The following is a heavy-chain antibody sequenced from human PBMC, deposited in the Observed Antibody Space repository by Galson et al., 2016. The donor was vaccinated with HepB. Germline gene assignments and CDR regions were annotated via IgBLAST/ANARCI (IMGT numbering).Heavy chain of an antibody. D-gene: IGHD2-15*01. CDR3: ARVSAAQFDY. CDR1: GYTFTNYA. J-gene: IGHJ4*02. V-gene: IGHV1-69*13. CDR2: VIPFFGTS. Sequence: SVKVSCKASGYTFTNYAISWVRQAPGQGLEWMGGVIPFFGTSDYAQNFQGRVTITADESTSTAYMELSSLRSEDTAVYYCARVSAAQFDYWGQGTLVTVSS.